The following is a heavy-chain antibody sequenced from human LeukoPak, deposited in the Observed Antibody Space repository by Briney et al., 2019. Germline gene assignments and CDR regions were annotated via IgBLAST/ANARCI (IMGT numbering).Heavy chain of an antibody. Sequence: GGSLRLSCAASGFIFSSYWMSWVRQAPGKGLEWVAVMWSDGTKKYYADSVKGRFTVSRDTSKHTLYLQMSSLRAEDTADYFCARDDDTTGRYSRFDYWGQGTLVTVSS. CDR1: GFIFSSYW. CDR3: ARDDDTTGRYSRFDY. J-gene: IGHJ4*02. D-gene: IGHD3-22*01. CDR2: MWSDGTKK. V-gene: IGHV3-33*08.